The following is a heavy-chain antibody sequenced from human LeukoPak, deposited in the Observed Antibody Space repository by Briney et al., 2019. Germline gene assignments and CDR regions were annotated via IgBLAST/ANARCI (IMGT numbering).Heavy chain of an antibody. J-gene: IGHJ3*02. V-gene: IGHV3-23*01. D-gene: IGHD3-16*01. CDR3: ARGGFDGPDAFDI. CDR2: ISGSGGST. CDR1: EFTFSSYA. Sequence: GGSLRLSCAASEFTFSSYAMSWVRQAPGKGLEWVSAISGSGGSTYYADSVKGRFTISRDNSKNSLYLQMNSLRAEDTAVYYCARGGFDGPDAFDIWGQGTMVTVSS.